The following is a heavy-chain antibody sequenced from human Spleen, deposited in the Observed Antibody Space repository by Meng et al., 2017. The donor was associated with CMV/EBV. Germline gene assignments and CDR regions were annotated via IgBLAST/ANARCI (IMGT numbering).Heavy chain of an antibody. V-gene: IGHV1-69*10. CDR1: GGTFSSYA. Sequence: SVKVSCKASGGTFSSYAISWVRQAPGQGLEWMGGIIPILGIANYAQKSQGRVTITADKSTSTAYMELSSLRSEDTAVYYCASPRDIVVVPAAAGAFDIWGQGTMVTVSS. CDR2: IIPILGIA. D-gene: IGHD2-2*01. CDR3: ASPRDIVVVPAAAGAFDI. J-gene: IGHJ3*02.